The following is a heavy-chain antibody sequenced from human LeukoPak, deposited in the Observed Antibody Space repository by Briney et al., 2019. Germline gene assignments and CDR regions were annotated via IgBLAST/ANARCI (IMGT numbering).Heavy chain of an antibody. CDR2: IYYSGST. D-gene: IGHD3-10*01. J-gene: IGHJ4*02. Sequence: SETLSLTCTVSCGSISNYYWSWMRQPPGKGLEWIGYIYYSGSTNYNPSLKSRVTMSVYTSKNHFSLRLSSVTAADTAVYYCARHANSGSGYYDYWGQGVLVTVPS. CDR3: ARHANSGSGYYDY. V-gene: IGHV4-59*08. CDR1: CGSISNYY.